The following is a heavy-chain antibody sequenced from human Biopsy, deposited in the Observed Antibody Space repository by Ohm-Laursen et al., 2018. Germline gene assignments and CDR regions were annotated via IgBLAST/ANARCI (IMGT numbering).Heavy chain of an antibody. V-gene: IGHV4-59*01. CDR1: GGSISSDC. J-gene: IGHJ3*01. CDR3: ARLYRLDDYWNDDPPDAFDV. CDR2: ISNRGST. D-gene: IGHD3-3*01. Sequence: TLSLTCTVSGGSISSDCWSWIRQSPGKGLEWIGYISNRGSTNYNPSLRGRVTISVDTSKNQFSLKLSSVTAADTAVFFCARLYRLDDYWNDDPPDAFDVWGQGTRVTVSS.